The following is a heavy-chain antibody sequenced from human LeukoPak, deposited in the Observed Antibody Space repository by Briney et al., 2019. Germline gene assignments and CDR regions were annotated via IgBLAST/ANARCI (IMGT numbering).Heavy chain of an antibody. CDR3: ATRTADFWSGHLFYFDY. J-gene: IGHJ4*02. D-gene: IGHD3-3*01. V-gene: IGHV1-24*01. CDR1: GYTLTELS. Sequence: ASVKVSCKVSGYTLTELSMHWVRQAPGKGLEWMGGFDPEDGETIYAQKFQGRVTMTEDTSTDTAYMELSSLRSEDTAVYYCATRTADFWSGHLFYFDYWGQGTLVTVSS. CDR2: FDPEDGET.